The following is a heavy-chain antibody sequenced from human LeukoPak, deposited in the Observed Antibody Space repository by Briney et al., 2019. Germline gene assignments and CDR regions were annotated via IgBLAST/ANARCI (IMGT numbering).Heavy chain of an antibody. CDR2: IYYSGST. Sequence: SETLSLTCTVSGGSISTYYWNWIRQPPGKGLEWIGYIYYSGSTNYNPSLKSRVSISLDTSKNQFSLKLTSVTAAATAVYYCARGYSGDYGLYYFDYWGQGTLVTVSS. J-gene: IGHJ4*02. V-gene: IGHV4-59*01. D-gene: IGHD4-17*01. CDR1: GGSISTYY. CDR3: ARGYSGDYGLYYFDY.